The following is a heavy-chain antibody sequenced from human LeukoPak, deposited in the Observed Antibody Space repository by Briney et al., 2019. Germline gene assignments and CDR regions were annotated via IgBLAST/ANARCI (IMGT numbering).Heavy chain of an antibody. CDR3: ARGGRSMVRGVGPQ. Sequence: PSETLSLTCAVYGGAFSGYCGSWIRQPPGKGLEWIGEINHSGSTNYNPSLKSRVTISVDTSKNQFSLKLSSVTAADTAVYYCARGGRSMVRGVGPQWGQGTLVTVSS. J-gene: IGHJ4*02. D-gene: IGHD3-10*01. V-gene: IGHV4-34*01. CDR1: GGAFSGYC. CDR2: INHSGST.